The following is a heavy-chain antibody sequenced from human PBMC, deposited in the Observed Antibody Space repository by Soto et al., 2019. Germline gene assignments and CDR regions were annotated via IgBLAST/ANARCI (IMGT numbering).Heavy chain of an antibody. J-gene: IGHJ4*02. CDR1: GDTFSTYG. D-gene: IGHD1-26*01. CDR3: ARDRIVGAITCFDY. V-gene: IGHV1-3*01. CDR2: INAGNGNT. Sequence: ASVKVSCKASGDTFSTYGLTWVRQAPGQGLEWMGWINAGNGNTKYSQKFQGRVTITRDTSASTAYMELSSLRSEDTAVYYCARDRIVGAITCFDYWGQGTRVTVSS.